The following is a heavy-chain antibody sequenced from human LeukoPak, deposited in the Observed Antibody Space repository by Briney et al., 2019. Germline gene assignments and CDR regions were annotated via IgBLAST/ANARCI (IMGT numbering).Heavy chain of an antibody. CDR1: GYTFSNYY. V-gene: IGHV1-46*01. CDR2: INPSGGSI. CDR3: AREGGMGSVDY. D-gene: IGHD2-15*01. J-gene: IGHJ4*02. Sequence: ASVRVPCKASGYTFSNYYIHWVRQAPGQGLEWMGIINPSGGSINYAQKFQGRVIITRDTSTSTVSMELSSLRSDDTAVYYCAREGGMGSVDYWGQGTLVTVSS.